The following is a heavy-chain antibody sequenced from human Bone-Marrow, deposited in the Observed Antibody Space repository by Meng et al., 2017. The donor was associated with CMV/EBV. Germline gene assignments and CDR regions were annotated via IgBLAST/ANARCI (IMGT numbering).Heavy chain of an antibody. J-gene: IGHJ6*02. CDR1: GYTFTSYY. D-gene: IGHD1-26*01. CDR2: INPSGGST. Sequence: ASVKVSCKASGYTFTSYYMHWVRQAPGQGLEWMGIINPSGGSTSYAQKFQGRVTMTRDTSTSTVYMELSSLRSEDTAVYYCATEYSGSSYYYGMDVWGQGTTVTVSS. CDR3: ATEYSGSSYYYGMDV. V-gene: IGHV1-46*01.